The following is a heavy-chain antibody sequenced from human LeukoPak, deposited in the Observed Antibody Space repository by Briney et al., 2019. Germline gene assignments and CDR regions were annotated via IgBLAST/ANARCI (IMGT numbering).Heavy chain of an antibody. CDR2: VYSGGTT. D-gene: IGHD3-10*01. V-gene: IGHV3-66*01. CDR3: VKSPWYHGSGSYSGTIY. Sequence: PGGSLRLSCAASGFTVSTNYMSWVRQAPGKGLEWVSLVYSGGTTYHADSVKGRFTISRDDSKNTVYLQMGSLRAEDTAVYYCVKSPWYHGSGSYSGTIYWGQGTLVTVSS. J-gene: IGHJ4*02. CDR1: GFTVSTNY.